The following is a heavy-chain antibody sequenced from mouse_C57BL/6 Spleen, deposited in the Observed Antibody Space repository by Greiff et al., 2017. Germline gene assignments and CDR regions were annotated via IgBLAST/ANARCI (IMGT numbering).Heavy chain of an antibody. CDR2: IDPSDSYT. V-gene: IGHV1-50*01. J-gene: IGHJ2*01. CDR3: ARRWLLLPFDY. Sequence: QVQLQQPGAELVKPGASVKLSCKASGYTFTSYWMQWVKQRPGQGLEWIGEIDPSDSYTNYNQKFKGKATLTVDTSSSTAYMQLSSLSDEDSAVCYCARRWLLLPFDYWGQGTTLTVSS. D-gene: IGHD1-1*02. CDR1: GYTFTSYW.